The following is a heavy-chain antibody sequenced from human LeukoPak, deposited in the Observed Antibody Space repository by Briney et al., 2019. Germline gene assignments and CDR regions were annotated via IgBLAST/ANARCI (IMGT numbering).Heavy chain of an antibody. D-gene: IGHD3-10*01. J-gene: IGHJ4*02. CDR2: ISSGGSLI. V-gene: IGHV3-48*03. CDR3: AGGDRTTMATLDY. CDR1: GFTFSNYE. Sequence: GGSLRLSCAASGFTFSNYEMNWVRQAPGRGLEWVSYISSGGSLIYYADSVKGRFTISRGNANDSLYLRMNSLRAEDTAIYYCAGGDRTTMATLDYWGQGILVTVSS.